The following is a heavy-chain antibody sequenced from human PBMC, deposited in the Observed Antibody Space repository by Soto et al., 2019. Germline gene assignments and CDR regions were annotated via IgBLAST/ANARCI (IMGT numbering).Heavy chain of an antibody. V-gene: IGHV1-2*02. D-gene: IGHD3-9*01. J-gene: IGHJ4*02. CDR2: INPNSGGT. CDR1: GYTFTGYY. Sequence: GASVKVSCKASGYTFTGYYMHWVRQAPGQGLEWMGWINPNSGGTNYAQKFQGRVTMTRDTSISTAYMELTRLTSDDTAVYYCARDRTLRYFDWCDYWGQGTLVTVSS. CDR3: ARDRTLRYFDWCDY.